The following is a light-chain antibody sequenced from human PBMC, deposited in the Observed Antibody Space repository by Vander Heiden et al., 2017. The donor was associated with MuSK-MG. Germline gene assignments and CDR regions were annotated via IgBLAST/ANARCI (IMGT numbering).Light chain of an antibody. CDR3: QQEDSSPRT. CDR2: WAS. CDR1: QSVLYKDNNKNY. V-gene: IGKV4-1*01. J-gene: IGKJ4*01. Sequence: DIVMTQSPDSLAVSLGEGATINCKSSQSVLYKDNNKNYVAWYQQKPGQSQRLTISWASARESGVPARFSGSGSGTDFTLTISGLQAEDVAVYFCQQEDSSPRTFGRGTKVDIK.